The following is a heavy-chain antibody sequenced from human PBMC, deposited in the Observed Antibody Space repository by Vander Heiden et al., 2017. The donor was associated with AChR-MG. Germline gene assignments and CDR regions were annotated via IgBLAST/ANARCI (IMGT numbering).Heavy chain of an antibody. CDR2: IYYTGST. CDR1: GDSVSTGSYY. V-gene: IGHV4-31*03. Sequence: QVQLQESGPGLVKPSQTLSLNCSVSGDSVSTGSYYWNWIRQHPERGLEWIGSIYYTGSTYYNPSLKSRAALSVDTSQNQFSLTLTSMTAADTAVYYCARYSIAMVRGVRGPNYYFDYWGQGTLVTVSS. CDR3: ARYSIAMVRGVRGPNYYFDY. J-gene: IGHJ4*02. D-gene: IGHD3-10*01.